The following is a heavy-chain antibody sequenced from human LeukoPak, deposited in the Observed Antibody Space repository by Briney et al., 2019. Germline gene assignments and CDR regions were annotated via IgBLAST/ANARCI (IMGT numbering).Heavy chain of an antibody. V-gene: IGHV4-61*02. CDR1: GGSISSGSYY. Sequence: SQTLSLTCTVSGGSISSGSYYWSWIRQPAGKGLEWIGRIYTSGSTNYNPSLKSRVTISVDTSKNQFSLKLSSVTAADTAVYYCARDHMGDYYDSSGYYFDRAFDIWGQGTMVTVSS. CDR2: IYTSGST. CDR3: ARDHMGDYYDSSGYYFDRAFDI. J-gene: IGHJ3*02. D-gene: IGHD3-22*01.